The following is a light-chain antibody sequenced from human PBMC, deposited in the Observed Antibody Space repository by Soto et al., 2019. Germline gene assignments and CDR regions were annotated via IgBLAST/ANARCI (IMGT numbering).Light chain of an antibody. V-gene: IGLV2-11*01. Sequence: QSALTQPRSVSGSPGQSVTISCTGTSSDVGGYNYVSWYQQHPGKAPKLMIYDVSKRPSGVPDRFSGSKSANTASLTISGLQAEDEADYYCCSYAGSYTWVFGGGTKLT. CDR3: CSYAGSYTWV. CDR1: SSDVGGYNY. CDR2: DVS. J-gene: IGLJ3*02.